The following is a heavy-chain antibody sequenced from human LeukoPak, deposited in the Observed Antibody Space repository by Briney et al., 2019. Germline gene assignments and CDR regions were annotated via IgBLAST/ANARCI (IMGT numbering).Heavy chain of an antibody. V-gene: IGHV4-59*02. CDR2: ISHSGNT. J-gene: IGHJ4*02. D-gene: IGHD6-19*01. CDR1: GDSVSGYY. CDR3: ARGAGWYEY. Sequence: SETLSLTCTVSGDSVSGYYWSWLRQPPGKGLEWIAYISHSGNTNYNPSLKSRVTISKDTSKNQFSLRLNSVTAADTAVYLCARGAGWYEYWGQGTLVTVSS.